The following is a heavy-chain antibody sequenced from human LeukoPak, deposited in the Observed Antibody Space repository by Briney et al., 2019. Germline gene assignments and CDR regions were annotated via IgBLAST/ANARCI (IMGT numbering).Heavy chain of an antibody. V-gene: IGHV1-24*01. CDR1: GYTLTELS. CDR2: FDPEDGET. CDR3: ATARRVVRSNWFDP. Sequence: ASVKVSCKVSGYTLTELSMHWVRQAPGKGLEWMGGFDPEDGETIYAQKFQGRVTMTEDTATDTAYMELSSLRSEDTAVYYCATARRVVRSNWFDPWGQGTLVTVSS. D-gene: IGHD3-22*01. J-gene: IGHJ5*02.